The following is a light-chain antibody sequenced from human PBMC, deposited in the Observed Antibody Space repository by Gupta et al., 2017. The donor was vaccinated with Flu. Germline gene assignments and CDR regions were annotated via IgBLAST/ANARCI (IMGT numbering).Light chain of an antibody. CDR2: RNN. Sequence: QPGLTQPPSVSKGLRQTATPTCTGNSNNVGNQGAAWLQQHQGHPPKVLSDRNNNRPSGISERFSASRSGNTASLTITGLQPEDEADYYCSAWDSSLNDAVFGGGTKVTVL. CDR3: SAWDSSLNDAV. CDR1: SNNVGNQG. V-gene: IGLV10-54*04. J-gene: IGLJ3*02.